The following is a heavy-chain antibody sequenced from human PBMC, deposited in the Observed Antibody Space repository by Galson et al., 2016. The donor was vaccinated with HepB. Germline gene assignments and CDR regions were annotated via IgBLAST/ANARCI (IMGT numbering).Heavy chain of an antibody. J-gene: IGHJ5*02. CDR2: IFSGGGT. V-gene: IGHV3-53*01. CDR1: GLTVGGNY. D-gene: IGHD2-8*02. Sequence: SLRLSCAVSGLTVGGNYMSWVRQAPGKGLEWVSSIFSGGGTYYADSLKGRVTISGDNSKNTLYLQMNNLRFDDTAVYYCARFGGATGGDWLDPWGQGTRVTVSS. CDR3: ARFGGATGGDWLDP.